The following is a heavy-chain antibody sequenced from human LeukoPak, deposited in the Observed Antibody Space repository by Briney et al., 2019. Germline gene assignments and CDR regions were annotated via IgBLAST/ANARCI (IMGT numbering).Heavy chain of an antibody. CDR2: VYTSGST. Sequence: PSETLSLTCTVSGDSISGGYWSWIRQPPGRGLEWIGYVYTSGSTNYNPSLKSRVTISVDTSKSQFALNLSSVTAADTAVYYCAKSYFDYSTYYSYYFNLWGQGALVTVSS. D-gene: IGHD4-11*01. CDR1: GDSISGGY. J-gene: IGHJ4*02. V-gene: IGHV4-4*09. CDR3: AKSYFDYSTYYSYYFNL.